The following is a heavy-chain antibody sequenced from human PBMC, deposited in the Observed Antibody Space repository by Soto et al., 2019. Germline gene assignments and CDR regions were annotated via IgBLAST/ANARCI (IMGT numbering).Heavy chain of an antibody. J-gene: IGHJ4*02. Sequence: QVQLVQSGAGVKKPGSSVKVSCKASGGTLSYYAISWVRQAPGQGLEWLGGIIPMFGTTNDAPKFQDRVTISADESTGTAYMELSSLSSEDTAVYYCARQGAVWGSGSYYTQWGQGTLITVSS. CDR1: GGTLSYYA. V-gene: IGHV1-69*01. CDR3: ARQGAVWGSGSYYTQ. D-gene: IGHD3-10*01. CDR2: IIPMFGTT.